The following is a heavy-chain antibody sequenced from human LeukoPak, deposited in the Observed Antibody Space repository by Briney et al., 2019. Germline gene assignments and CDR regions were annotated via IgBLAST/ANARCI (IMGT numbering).Heavy chain of an antibody. V-gene: IGHV3-13*01. CDR1: GFTFSSYD. Sequence: GGSLRLSCAASGFTFSSYDMHWVRQATGKGLEWVSSIGTAGDTYYADSVKGRSTISRENAKNSLFLQVNSLRVGDTAVYYCTRAVGATNLGFDYWGQGTLVTVSS. CDR2: IGTAGDT. D-gene: IGHD1-26*01. CDR3: TRAVGATNLGFDY. J-gene: IGHJ4*02.